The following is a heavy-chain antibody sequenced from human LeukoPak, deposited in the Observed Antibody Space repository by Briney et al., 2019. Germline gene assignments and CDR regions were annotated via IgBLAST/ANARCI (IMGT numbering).Heavy chain of an antibody. CDR3: ARAYAPYSSSYNWFDP. J-gene: IGHJ5*02. CDR2: INPNSGGT. V-gene: IGHV1-2*02. CDR1: GYTFTGYY. D-gene: IGHD6-6*01. Sequence: ASVKVSCKASGYTFTGYYMHWVRQAPGQGLEWMGWINPNSGGTNYAQKFQGRVTMTRDTSISTAYMGLSRLRSDDTAVYYCARAYAPYSSSYNWFDPWGQGTLVTVSS.